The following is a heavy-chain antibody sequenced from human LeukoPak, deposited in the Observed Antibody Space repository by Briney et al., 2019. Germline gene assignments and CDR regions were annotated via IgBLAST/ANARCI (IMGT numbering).Heavy chain of an antibody. V-gene: IGHV4-61*02. Sequence: SETLSLTCTVSGGSISSGSYYWSWIRQPAGKGLEWIGRIYTSGSTNYNPSLKSRVTISVDTSKNQFSLKLSSVTAADTAVYYCARVGVTSSRWGAFDIWGQGTMVTVSS. CDR1: GGSISSGSYY. CDR2: IYTSGST. D-gene: IGHD4-11*01. CDR3: ARVGVTSSRWGAFDI. J-gene: IGHJ3*02.